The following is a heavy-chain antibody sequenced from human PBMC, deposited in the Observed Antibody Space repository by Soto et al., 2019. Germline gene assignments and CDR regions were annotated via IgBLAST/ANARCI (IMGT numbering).Heavy chain of an antibody. D-gene: IGHD6-13*01. J-gene: IGHJ6*02. V-gene: IGHV3-23*01. CDR2: ISGSGGST. CDR1: GFTFSSYP. Sequence: GGSLRLSCAASGFTFSSYPMSWVRQAPGKGLEWVSAISGSGGSTYYADSVKGRFTISRDNSKNTLYLQMNSLRAEDTAVYYCAKEEIGHSSSWYPYYYGMDVWGQGTTVTVSS. CDR3: AKEEIGHSSSWYPYYYGMDV.